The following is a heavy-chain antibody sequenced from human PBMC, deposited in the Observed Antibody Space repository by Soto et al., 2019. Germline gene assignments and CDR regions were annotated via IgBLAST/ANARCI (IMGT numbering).Heavy chain of an antibody. V-gene: IGHV4-34*01. J-gene: IGHJ4*02. CDR3: ARGYYYVSDYVDY. D-gene: IGHD3-10*01. CDR2: INHSGST. CDR1: GGSFSGYY. Sequence: LSLTCAVYGGSFSGYYWSWIRQPPGRGLEWIGEINHSGSTNYNPSLKSRVTISVDTSKNQFSLKLSSVTAADTAVYYCARGYYYVSDYVDYWGQGTLVTVSS.